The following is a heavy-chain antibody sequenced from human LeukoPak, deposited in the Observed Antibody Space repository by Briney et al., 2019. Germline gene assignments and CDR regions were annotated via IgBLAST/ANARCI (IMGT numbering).Heavy chain of an antibody. D-gene: IGHD6-6*01. Sequence: PSETLSLTCAVYGGSFSGYYWNWIRQSPGKGLEWIGEINHSGRINYNPSLKSRVTISVDTSKNQLSLNLSSVTAADTAVHFCARGVLSRYYYMDVWGKGTTVTVSS. J-gene: IGHJ6*03. CDR3: ARGVLSRYYYMDV. V-gene: IGHV4-34*01. CDR1: GGSFSGYY. CDR2: INHSGRI.